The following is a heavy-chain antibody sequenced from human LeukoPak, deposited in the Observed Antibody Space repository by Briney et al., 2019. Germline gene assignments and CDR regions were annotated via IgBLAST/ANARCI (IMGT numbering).Heavy chain of an antibody. D-gene: IGHD3-10*01. CDR2: IYYSGST. Sequence: SETLSLTCTVSGGSISSGGYYWSWIRQHPGKGLEWIGYIYYSGSTYYNPSLKSRVTISVDTSKNQFSLKLSSVTAADTAVYYCARTNGSGSYYSRMVWFDPWGQGTLVTVSS. V-gene: IGHV4-31*03. J-gene: IGHJ5*02. CDR3: ARTNGSGSYYSRMVWFDP. CDR1: GGSISSGGYY.